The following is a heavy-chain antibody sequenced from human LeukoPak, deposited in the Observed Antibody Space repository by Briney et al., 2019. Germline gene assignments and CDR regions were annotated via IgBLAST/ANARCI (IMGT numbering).Heavy chain of an antibody. J-gene: IGHJ3*02. CDR3: ARDRGYDFWSGPDAFDI. Sequence: SETLSLTCTVSGGSISSYYWSWIRRPAGKGLEWIGRLYTSGNTNYNPSLKSRVTMSVDTSKNQFLLNLSSVTAADTAVYYCARDRGYDFWSGPDAFDIWGQGTMVTVSS. CDR2: LYTSGNT. D-gene: IGHD3-3*01. CDR1: GGSISSYY. V-gene: IGHV4-4*07.